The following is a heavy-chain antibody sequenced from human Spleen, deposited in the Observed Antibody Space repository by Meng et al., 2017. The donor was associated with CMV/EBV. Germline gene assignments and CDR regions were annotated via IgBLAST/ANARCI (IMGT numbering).Heavy chain of an antibody. D-gene: IGHD3-16*01. V-gene: IGHV3-7*01. CDR2: IRKDGSET. Sequence: GESLKISCAASGFTFSNYWMTWVRQSPGKGLEWVANIRKDGSETYYVDSVKGRFTISRDNAKNSLYLQMNRLRAEDTAVYYRARGGGEYWGQGTLVTVSS. CDR3: ARGGGEY. J-gene: IGHJ4*02. CDR1: GFTFSNYW.